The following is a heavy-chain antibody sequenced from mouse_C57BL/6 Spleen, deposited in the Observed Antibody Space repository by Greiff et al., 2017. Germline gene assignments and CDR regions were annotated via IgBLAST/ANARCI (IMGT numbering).Heavy chain of an antibody. V-gene: IGHV1-59*01. J-gene: IGHJ4*01. CDR1: GYTFTSYW. Sequence: QVQLQQPGAELVRPGTSVKLSCKASGYTFTSYWMHWVKQRPGQGLEWIGVIDPSDSYTNYNQKFKGKATLTVDTSSSTAYMQLSGLTSEDSAVYYCARSSYGYDCAMDYWGQGTSVTVSS. D-gene: IGHD2-2*01. CDR3: ARSSYGYDCAMDY. CDR2: IDPSDSYT.